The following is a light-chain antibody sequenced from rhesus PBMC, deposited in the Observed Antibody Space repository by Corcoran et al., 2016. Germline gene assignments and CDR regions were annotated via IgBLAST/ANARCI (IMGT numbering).Light chain of an antibody. V-gene: IGKV1-22*01. CDR1: QSISSW. CDR3: LQYSSSPYS. J-gene: IGKJ2*01. Sequence: DIQMTQSPSSLSASVGDTVTITCRASQSISSWLAWYQRKPGKAPKLLIYKASSLQSGVPSRFRGSGSGTDFTLTISSLQPEDFATYYCLQYSSSPYSFGQGTKVEIK. CDR2: KAS.